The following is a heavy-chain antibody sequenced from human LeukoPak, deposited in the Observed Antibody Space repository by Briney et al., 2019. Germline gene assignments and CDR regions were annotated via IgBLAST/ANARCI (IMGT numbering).Heavy chain of an antibody. CDR1: GFNFSSYG. CDR3: ARDSLPMAVTGPFDH. Sequence: GESLRLSCAASGFNFSSYGMHWVRQAPGKGLEWVTSIWFDGSNIHYADSVKGRVIISRDNSKSALYLQMNSLRAEDTAIYYCARDSLPMAVTGPFDHWGQGALVTVSS. J-gene: IGHJ4*02. D-gene: IGHD6-19*01. V-gene: IGHV3-33*01. CDR2: IWFDGSNI.